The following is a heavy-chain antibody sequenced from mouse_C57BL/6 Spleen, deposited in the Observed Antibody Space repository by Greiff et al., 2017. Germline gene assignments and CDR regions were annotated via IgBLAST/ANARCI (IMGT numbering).Heavy chain of an antibody. J-gene: IGHJ2*01. CDR3: ARGGLLPYYFDY. V-gene: IGHV7-3*01. Sequence: DVMLVESGGGLVQPGGSLSLSCAASGFTFTDYYMSWVRQPPGKALEWLGFIRNKANGYTTEYSASVKGRFTISRDNSQSILYLQMNALIAEDSAAYYCARGGLLPYYFDYWGQGTTLTVSS. CDR2: IRNKANGYTT. D-gene: IGHD2-3*01. CDR1: GFTFTDYY.